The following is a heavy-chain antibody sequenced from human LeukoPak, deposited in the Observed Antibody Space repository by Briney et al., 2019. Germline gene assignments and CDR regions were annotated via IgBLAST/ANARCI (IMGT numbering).Heavy chain of an antibody. J-gene: IGHJ5*02. CDR1: GGSISSYY. CDR2: IYYSGST. Sequence: SETLSLTCTVSGGSISSYYWSWIWQPPGKGLEWIGYIYYSGSTNYNPSLKSRVTISVDTSKHQFSLKLSSVTAADTAVYYCASLARGYCSGGSCYSEWFDPWGQGTLVTVSS. D-gene: IGHD2-15*01. CDR3: ASLARGYCSGGSCYSEWFDP. V-gene: IGHV4-59*08.